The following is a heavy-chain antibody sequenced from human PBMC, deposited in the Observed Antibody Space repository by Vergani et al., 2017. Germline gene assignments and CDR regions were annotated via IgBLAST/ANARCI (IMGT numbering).Heavy chain of an antibody. CDR1: GYSFTSYW. CDR2: IYPGDSDT. Sequence: EVQLVQSGAEVKKPGESLKISCKVSGYSFTSYWIGWVRQMPGKGLEWMGIIYPGDSDTRYSPSFQGQVTISADTSISTDYLQWSSLKASDTAMYYCASRSRGYSSSWYYFDYWGQGTLVTVSS. J-gene: IGHJ4*02. CDR3: ASRSRGYSSSWYYFDY. D-gene: IGHD6-13*01. V-gene: IGHV5-51*01.